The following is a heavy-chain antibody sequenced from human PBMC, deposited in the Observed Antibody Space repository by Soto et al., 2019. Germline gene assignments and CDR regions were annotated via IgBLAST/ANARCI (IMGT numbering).Heavy chain of an antibody. CDR2: IYPSDSDT. Sequence: RGESLKISCKGSGYNFAGYWIAWVRQMPGKGLELMGIIYPSDSDTRYRPSFQGQVTISADKSISSAYLQWSSLRASDTAMYYCARGGVSTRNFDYWGQGTPVTVSS. CDR3: ARGGVSTRNFDY. J-gene: IGHJ4*02. CDR1: GYNFAGYW. D-gene: IGHD3-3*01. V-gene: IGHV5-51*01.